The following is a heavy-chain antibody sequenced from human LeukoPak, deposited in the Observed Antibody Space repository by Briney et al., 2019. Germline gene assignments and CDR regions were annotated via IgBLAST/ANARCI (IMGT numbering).Heavy chain of an antibody. CDR1: GYTFTGYY. CDR3: ARHPGKVTNDWYFDL. Sequence: ASVKVSCKASGYTFTGYYMHWVRQAPGQGLEWMGWINPNSGGTNYAQKFQGRVTTTRDTSITTAYMELSRLSSDDTVVYYCARHPGKVTNDWYFDLWGRGTLVTVSS. CDR2: INPNSGGT. D-gene: IGHD4-23*01. V-gene: IGHV1-2*02. J-gene: IGHJ2*01.